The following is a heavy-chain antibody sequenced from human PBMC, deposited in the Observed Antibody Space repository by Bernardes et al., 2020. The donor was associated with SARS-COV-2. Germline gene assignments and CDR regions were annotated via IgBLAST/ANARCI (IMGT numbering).Heavy chain of an antibody. V-gene: IGHV4-4*08. J-gene: IGHJ4*02. CDR3: ARLKVLRHLDWSLSWLEFNFLS. Sequence: SETLSLTCTVSGGSISSYYWSWIRQPPGKGLEWIGYIYNSGNTYYTPSLRSRVTISADTSATQFSLKLTSVTAADTAVYFCARLKVLRHLDWSLSWLEFNFLSWGQGTLVTVSS. D-gene: IGHD3-9*01. CDR2: IYNSGNT. CDR1: GGSISSYY.